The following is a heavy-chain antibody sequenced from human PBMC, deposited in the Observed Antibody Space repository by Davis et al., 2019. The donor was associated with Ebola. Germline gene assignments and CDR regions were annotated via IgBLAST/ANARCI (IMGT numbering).Heavy chain of an antibody. D-gene: IGHD6-19*01. J-gene: IGHJ6*02. V-gene: IGHV1-24*01. CDR1: GYTLTELS. CDR3: ARDLGGRSGWYENYYYYGMDV. Sequence: AASVKVSCKVSGYTLTELSMHWVRQAPGKGLEWMGGFDPEDGETIYAQKFQGRVTMTEDTSTDTAYMELSSLRSEDTAVYYCARDLGGRSGWYENYYYYGMDVWGQGTTVTVSS. CDR2: FDPEDGET.